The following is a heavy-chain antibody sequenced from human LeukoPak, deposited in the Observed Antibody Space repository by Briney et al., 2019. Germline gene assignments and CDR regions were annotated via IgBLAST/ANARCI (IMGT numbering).Heavy chain of an antibody. CDR2: FSVSDGRT. CDR3: AKQHAATGGYFDY. Sequence: GGSLRLSCAASRFTFINYAMSWVRQAPGKGLEYISTFSVSDGRTYYADSVKGRFTISRDNSKYTLYLQMNSLRAEDTAVYYCAKQHAATGGYFDYWGQGTLVTVSS. CDR1: RFTFINYA. J-gene: IGHJ4*02. V-gene: IGHV3-23*01. D-gene: IGHD3-10*01.